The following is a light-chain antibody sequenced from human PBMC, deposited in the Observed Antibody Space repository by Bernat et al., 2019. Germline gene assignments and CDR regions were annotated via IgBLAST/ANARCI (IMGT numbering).Light chain of an antibody. CDR1: SNNVGNQG. V-gene: IGLV10-54*04. Sequence: QAGLTQPPSVSKGLRQTATLTCTGNSNNVGNQGAAWLQQHQGHPPKLLSYRNNNRPSGVSERFSASRSGNTASLTITGLQPEDEADYYCSAWDSSLSAWEFGGGTNLTVL. J-gene: IGLJ3*02. CDR3: SAWDSSLSAWE. CDR2: RNN.